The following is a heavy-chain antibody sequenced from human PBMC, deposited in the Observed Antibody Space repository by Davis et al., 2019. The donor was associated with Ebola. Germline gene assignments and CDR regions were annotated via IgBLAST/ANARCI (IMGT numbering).Heavy chain of an antibody. CDR1: GFTFDDYA. CDR2: ISWDGGST. Sequence: GESLKISCAASGFTFDDYAMHWVRQAPGKGLEWVSLISWDGGSTYYADSVKGRFTISRDNAKNTLYLQMNSLRAEDTAVYYCAREDCSGGSCYDHWGQGTLVTVSS. D-gene: IGHD2-15*01. CDR3: AREDCSGGSCYDH. J-gene: IGHJ5*02. V-gene: IGHV3-43D*03.